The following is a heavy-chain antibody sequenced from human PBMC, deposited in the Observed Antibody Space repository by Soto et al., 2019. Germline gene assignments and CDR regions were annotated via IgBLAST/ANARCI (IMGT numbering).Heavy chain of an antibody. V-gene: IGHV4-4*07. CDR1: GASMNSYH. Sequence: SETLSLTCTVSGASMNSYHWSWIRQPAGKGLEWIGHIHSSGSTNYNPSLKSRVTTSADTSKNQFSLRLMSLTAADTAVYYCARDQGVAAAGITWFDPWGQGSLVTVSS. CDR2: IHSSGST. J-gene: IGHJ5*02. CDR3: ARDQGVAAAGITWFDP. D-gene: IGHD6-13*01.